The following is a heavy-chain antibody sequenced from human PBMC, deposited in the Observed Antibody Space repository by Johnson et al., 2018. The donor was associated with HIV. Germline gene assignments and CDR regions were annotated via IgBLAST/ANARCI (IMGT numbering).Heavy chain of an antibody. CDR2: IYSGGST. Sequence: VQLVESGGGLIQPGGSLRLSCAASDFTVSSNYMNWVRQAPGKGLEWVSVIYSGGSTYYADSVKGRFTISRDNSKNTLYLQMNSLRAEEPGVYYCARDGPAAHDAFDIWGQGTMVTVSS. CDR3: ARDGPAAHDAFDI. D-gene: IGHD2-15*01. V-gene: IGHV3-53*01. J-gene: IGHJ3*02. CDR1: DFTVSSNY.